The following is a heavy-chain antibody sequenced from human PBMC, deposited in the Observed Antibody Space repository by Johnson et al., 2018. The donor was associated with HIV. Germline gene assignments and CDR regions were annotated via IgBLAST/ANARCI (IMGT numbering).Heavy chain of an antibody. CDR3: ARDRRFGDPGAFDI. CDR1: GFTFSNYA. Sequence: VQLVESGGGLVQPGGSLRISCATSGFTFSNYAMSWVRQAPGKGLEWVSGISGSGGSTYYADSEKVRFTISRDNSKNTLYLQMNSLRAEDTAVYYCARDRRFGDPGAFDIWGQGTMVTVSS. D-gene: IGHD2-21*02. J-gene: IGHJ3*02. CDR2: ISGSGGST. V-gene: IGHV3-23*04.